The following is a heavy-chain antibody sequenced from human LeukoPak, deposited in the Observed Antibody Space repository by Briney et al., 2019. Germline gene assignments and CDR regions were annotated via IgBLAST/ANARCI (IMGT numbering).Heavy chain of an antibody. Sequence: GGSLRLSCAASGFTFSDYYMSWIRQAPGKGLEWVSHISSSGSTIYYADSVKGRFTISRDNAKTSLYLQMNSLRAADTAVYYCARDGVRHDYSDLDYWGQGTLVTVPS. J-gene: IGHJ4*02. D-gene: IGHD4-17*01. V-gene: IGHV3-11*01. CDR1: GFTFSDYY. CDR2: ISSSGSTI. CDR3: ARDGVRHDYSDLDY.